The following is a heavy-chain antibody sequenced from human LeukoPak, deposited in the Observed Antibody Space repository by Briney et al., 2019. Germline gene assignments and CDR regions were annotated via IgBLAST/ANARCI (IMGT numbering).Heavy chain of an antibody. D-gene: IGHD5-12*01. CDR2: IKLDGTEK. Sequence: GGSLRLSCAASGLTFSSYWMTWVRQAAGKGLEWVANIKLDGTEKYYVDSVKGRFTISRDNAKNSLDLQMNSLRVEDTAVYYCARDLGLSGYDLLDYWGQGTMVTVSS. CDR1: GLTFSSYW. V-gene: IGHV3-7*01. J-gene: IGHJ4*02. CDR3: ARDLGLSGYDLLDY.